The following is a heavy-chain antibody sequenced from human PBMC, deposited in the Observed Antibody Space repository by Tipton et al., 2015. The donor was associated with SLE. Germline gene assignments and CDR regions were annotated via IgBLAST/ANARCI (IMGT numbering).Heavy chain of an antibody. J-gene: IGHJ5*02. Sequence: GSLRLSCEASGFSFRSYEMNWVRQAPGKGLEWISYISPTGNTIYYADSVKGRFTISRDNAKNSLYLQMDSLRVEDRAVYYCARQGRSSVWPNWFDPWGQGTLVTVSS. D-gene: IGHD6-19*01. CDR3: ARQGRSSVWPNWFDP. CDR1: GFSFRSYE. CDR2: ISPTGNTI. V-gene: IGHV3-48*03.